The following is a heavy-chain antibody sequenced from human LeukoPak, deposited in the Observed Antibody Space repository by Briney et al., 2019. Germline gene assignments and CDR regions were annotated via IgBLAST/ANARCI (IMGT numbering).Heavy chain of an antibody. CDR3: ARVAVAGSNWFDP. CDR2: IYYSGST. CDR1: GGSISSSSYY. Sequence: SETLSLTCTVSGGSISSSSYYWGWIRQPPGKGLEWIGSIYYSGSTNYNPSLKSRVTISVDTSKNQFSLKLNSVTAADTAVYYCARVAVAGSNWFDPWGQGTLVTVSS. D-gene: IGHD6-19*01. V-gene: IGHV4-39*07. J-gene: IGHJ5*02.